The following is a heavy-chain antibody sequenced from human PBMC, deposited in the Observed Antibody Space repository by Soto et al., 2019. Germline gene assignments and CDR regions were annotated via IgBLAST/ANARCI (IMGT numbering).Heavy chain of an antibody. CDR2: IHSDGSST. CDR1: GFTFSYYW. J-gene: IGHJ3*01. V-gene: IGHV3-74*01. CDR3: ARGGRGAFDL. Sequence: EVQLVESGGGLVRPGGSLRLSYAASGFTFSYYWMHWVRQAPGKGLVWVSRIHSDGSSTTYADFVKGRFIISRDNARNTVDLQMNSVRVEDTAVYYCARGGRGAFDLWGQGTVVTVSS. D-gene: IGHD1-26*01.